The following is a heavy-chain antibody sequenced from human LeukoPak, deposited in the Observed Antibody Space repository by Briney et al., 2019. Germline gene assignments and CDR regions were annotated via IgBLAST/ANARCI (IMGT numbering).Heavy chain of an antibody. J-gene: IGHJ4*02. V-gene: IGHV3-30-3*01. Sequence: PGGSLRLSCAASGFTFSSYAMHWVRQAPGKGLEWVAVISYDGSNKYYADSVKGRFTISRDNAKNLLYLQMDSLRVEDTAVYYCARDFFHSSESRPFDYWGQGTLVTVSS. D-gene: IGHD1-26*01. CDR1: GFTFSSYA. CDR2: ISYDGSNK. CDR3: ARDFFHSSESRPFDY.